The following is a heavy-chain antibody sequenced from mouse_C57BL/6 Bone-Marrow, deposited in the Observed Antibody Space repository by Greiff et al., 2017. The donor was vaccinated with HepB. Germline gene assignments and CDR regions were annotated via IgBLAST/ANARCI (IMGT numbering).Heavy chain of an antibody. J-gene: IGHJ3*01. D-gene: IGHD2-2*01. Sequence: EVKLVESGAELVRPGASVKLSCTASGFNIKDDYMHWVKQRPEQGLEWIGWIDPENGDTEYASKFQGKATITADTSSNTAYLQLSSLTSEDTAVYYWTTGYDWFAYWGQGTLVTVSA. V-gene: IGHV14-4*01. CDR1: GFNIKDDY. CDR2: IDPENGDT. CDR3: TTGYDWFAY.